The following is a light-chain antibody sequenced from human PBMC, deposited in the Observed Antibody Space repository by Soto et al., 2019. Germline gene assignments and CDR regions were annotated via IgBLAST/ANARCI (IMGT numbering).Light chain of an antibody. Sequence: EIVLTQSPGTLSLSPGEKATLSCRANQSVSSNSLAWYQQKPGQAPGLLIYGASNRATGIPDRFSGSGSGTDFTLTISRLEPEDFAVYYCQQYVSSPWTFGQGTKVEIK. CDR3: QQYVSSPWT. CDR1: QSVSSNS. V-gene: IGKV3-20*01. J-gene: IGKJ1*01. CDR2: GAS.